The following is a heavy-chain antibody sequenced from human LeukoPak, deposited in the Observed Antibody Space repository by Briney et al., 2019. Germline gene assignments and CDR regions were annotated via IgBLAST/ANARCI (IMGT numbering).Heavy chain of an antibody. D-gene: IGHD2-21*02. CDR3: ARVGHIVVVTSIKFDY. CDR2: ISWNSGSI. Sequence: GGSLRLSCAASGFTFDDYAMHWVRQAPGKGLEWVSGISWNSGSIGYADSVKGRFTVSRDNAKNSLYLQMNSLRAEDTAVYYCARVGHIVVVTSIKFDYWGQGSLVTVSS. J-gene: IGHJ4*02. CDR1: GFTFDDYA. V-gene: IGHV3-9*01.